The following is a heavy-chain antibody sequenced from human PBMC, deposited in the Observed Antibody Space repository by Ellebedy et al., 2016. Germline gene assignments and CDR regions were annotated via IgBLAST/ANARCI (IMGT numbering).Heavy chain of an antibody. V-gene: IGHV3-7*01. CDR1: GFTFSNSW. CDR3: ARDGSEWSRDY. Sequence: GESLKISXAASGFTFSNSWINWVRQAPGKGLKWVANIKPDGSEKNYLDSVKGRFTISRDNARNSVYLQMDSLRAEDTAVYYCARDGSEWSRDYWGQGTLVTVAS. D-gene: IGHD3-3*01. J-gene: IGHJ4*02. CDR2: IKPDGSEK.